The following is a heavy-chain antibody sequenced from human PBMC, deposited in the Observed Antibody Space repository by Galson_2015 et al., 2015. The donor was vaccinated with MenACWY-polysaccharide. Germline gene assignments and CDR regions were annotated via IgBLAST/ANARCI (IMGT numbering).Heavy chain of an antibody. CDR2: IIPIFGTA. Sequence: SVKVSCKASGGTFSSYAISWVRQAPGQGLEWMGGIIPIFGTANYAQKFQGRVTITADESTSTAYMELSSLRSEDTAVYYCARDTRASTIFGVVITIYYYGMDVWGQGTTVTVSS. J-gene: IGHJ6*02. CDR3: ARDTRASTIFGVVITIYYYGMDV. V-gene: IGHV1-69*13. CDR1: GGTFSSYA. D-gene: IGHD3-3*01.